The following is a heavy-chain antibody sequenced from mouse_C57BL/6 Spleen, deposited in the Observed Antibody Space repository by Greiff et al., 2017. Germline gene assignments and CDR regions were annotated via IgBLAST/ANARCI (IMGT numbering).Heavy chain of an antibody. CDR3: TTKGGSSSCAMDY. D-gene: IGHD1-1*01. V-gene: IGHV14-1*01. J-gene: IGHJ4*01. CDR1: GFNIKDYY. Sequence: VQLKESGAELVRPGASVKLSCTASGFNIKDYYMYWVKQRPEQGLEWIGRIDPEDGDTEYAPKFKGKATMSADTSSTTVYLQLSSLTSEYTAIYCCTTKGGSSSCAMDYWGQGTSVTVSS. CDR2: IDPEDGDT.